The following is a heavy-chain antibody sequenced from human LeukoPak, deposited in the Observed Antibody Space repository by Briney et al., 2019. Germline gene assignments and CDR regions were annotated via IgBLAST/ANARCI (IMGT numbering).Heavy chain of an antibody. J-gene: IGHJ4*02. D-gene: IGHD3-22*01. CDR1: GFTFSSYW. V-gene: IGHV3-74*01. CDR2: INSDGSST. CDR3: VSGSGYYLDY. Sequence: PGRSLRLSCAASGFTFSSYWMHWVRQAPGKGLVWVSRINSDGSSTSYADSVKGRFTISRDNAKNTLYLQMNSLRAEDTAVYYCVSGSGYYLDYWGQGTLVTVSS.